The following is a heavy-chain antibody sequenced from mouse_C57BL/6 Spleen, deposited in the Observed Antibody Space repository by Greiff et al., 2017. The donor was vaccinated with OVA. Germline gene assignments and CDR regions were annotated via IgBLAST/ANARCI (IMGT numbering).Heavy chain of an antibody. Sequence: VHVKQSGGGLVKPGGSLKLSCAASGFTFSDYGMHWVRQAPEKGLEWVAYISSGSSNIYYADTVKGRFTISRDNAKNTLFLQMTSLRSEDTAMYYCASAFRYFDVWGTGTTVTVSS. J-gene: IGHJ1*03. CDR2: ISSGSSNI. V-gene: IGHV5-17*01. CDR3: ASAFRYFDV. CDR1: GFTFSDYG.